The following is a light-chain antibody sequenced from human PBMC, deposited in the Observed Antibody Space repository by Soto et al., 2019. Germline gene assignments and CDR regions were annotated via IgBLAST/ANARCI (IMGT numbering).Light chain of an antibody. CDR3: QEYDNWPWT. Sequence: EIVMTQSPATLSVSPGERATLSCRASQSVSSNLAWYQQKPGQAPRLLIYGASTRATDIPARFSGSGSGTEVTLTISSLQSEDFAISYCQEYDNWPWTFGPGTKVDSK. J-gene: IGKJ1*01. V-gene: IGKV3-15*01. CDR1: QSVSSN. CDR2: GAS.